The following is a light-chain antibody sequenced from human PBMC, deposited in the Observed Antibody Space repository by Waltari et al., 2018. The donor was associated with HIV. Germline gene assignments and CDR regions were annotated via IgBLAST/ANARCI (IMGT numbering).Light chain of an antibody. CDR3: LQSQGPAKT. V-gene: IGKV1-5*03. Sequence: DLQMTQSPSTRSASVGDRVTITCRASHNIYTWLAWFRHRPGEVPQLLFYQASTLAYGVPSRFSGRGSGTEFTLTLSSLQPYDSATYYCLQSQGPAKTFGQGTQV. CDR2: QAS. J-gene: IGKJ1*01. CDR1: HNIYTW.